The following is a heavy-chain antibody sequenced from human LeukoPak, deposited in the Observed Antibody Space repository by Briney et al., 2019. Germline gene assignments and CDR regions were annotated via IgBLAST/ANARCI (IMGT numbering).Heavy chain of an antibody. CDR2: IYYSGST. D-gene: IGHD1-26*01. Sequence: PSETLSLTCTVSGGSISSSSYYWGWIRQPPGKGLEWIGSIYYSGSTYYNPSLKSRVTISVDTSKNQFTLKLSSVTAADTAVYYCARLGYSGSYYFDYWGQGTLVTVSS. V-gene: IGHV4-39*01. CDR1: GGSISSSSYY. CDR3: ARLGYSGSYYFDY. J-gene: IGHJ4*02.